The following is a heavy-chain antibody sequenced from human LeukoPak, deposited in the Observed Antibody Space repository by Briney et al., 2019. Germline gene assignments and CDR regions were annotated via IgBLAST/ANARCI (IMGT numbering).Heavy chain of an antibody. CDR2: ISAYNGNT. D-gene: IGHD3-10*01. V-gene: IGHV1-18*01. CDR3: ARDSMVRGVTYYYGMDV. Sequence: ASVKVSCKASGYTFTSYGVSWVRQAPGQGLEWMGWISAYNGNTNYAQKLQGRVTMTTDTSTSTAYMELRSLRSDDTAVYYCARDSMVRGVTYYYGMDVWGQGTTVTVSS. CDR1: GYTFTSYG. J-gene: IGHJ6*02.